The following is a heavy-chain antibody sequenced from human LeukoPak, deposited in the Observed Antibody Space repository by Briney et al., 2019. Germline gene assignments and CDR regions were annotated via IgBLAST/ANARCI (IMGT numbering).Heavy chain of an antibody. CDR1: GYTFTNYY. Sequence: ASVKVSCKASGYTFTNYYIHWMRQAPGQGLEWVGIINLNAVTTRYAQKFQGRITVTRDTSTSTVYMELSSLRSEDTAVYYCARDDVAVAGPNYGMDVWGQGTTVTVSS. D-gene: IGHD6-19*01. CDR3: ARDDVAVAGPNYGMDV. V-gene: IGHV1-46*01. CDR2: INLNAVTT. J-gene: IGHJ6*02.